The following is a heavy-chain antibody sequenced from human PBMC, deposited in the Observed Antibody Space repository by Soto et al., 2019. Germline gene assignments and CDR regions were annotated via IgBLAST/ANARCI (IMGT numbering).Heavy chain of an antibody. J-gene: IGHJ4*02. D-gene: IGHD3-9*01. CDR3: ARRYYDILTGSMTYLDY. Sequence: SETLSLTCTVSGGSISSYYWSWIRQPPGKGLEWIGYIYYSGSTNYNPSLKSRVTISVDTSKNQFSLKLSSVTAADTAVYYCARRYYDILTGSMTYLDYWGQGTLVTVSS. CDR2: IYYSGST. V-gene: IGHV4-59*08. CDR1: GGSISSYY.